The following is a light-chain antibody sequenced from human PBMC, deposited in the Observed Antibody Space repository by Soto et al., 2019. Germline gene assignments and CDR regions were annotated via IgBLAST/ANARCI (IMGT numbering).Light chain of an antibody. CDR1: SSNIRAGYH. Sequence: QSVLTQPPSVSGPPGQRVTISCTGSSSNIRAGYHVHWYQQLPGTAPKLLIYGNNNRPSGVPDRFSGSQSGTSASLAITGLQAEDEADYYCQSYDSSLSGSVVFGGGTKLTVL. J-gene: IGLJ2*01. V-gene: IGLV1-40*01. CDR3: QSYDSSLSGSVV. CDR2: GNN.